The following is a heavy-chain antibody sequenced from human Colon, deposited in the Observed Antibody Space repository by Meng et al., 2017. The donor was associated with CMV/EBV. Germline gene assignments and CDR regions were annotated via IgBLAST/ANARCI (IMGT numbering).Heavy chain of an antibody. D-gene: IGHD2-15*01. CDR2: ISGSGGST. J-gene: IGHJ3*02. CDR3: AKTRYCGGGRCHGLFYI. CDR1: GFTFSNYA. V-gene: IGHV3-23*01. Sequence: GESLKISCAASGFTFSNYAMSWVRQAPGKGLEWVSAISGSGGSTYYADSVKGRFTISRDNSKNTLYLQMNSLRAEDTAVYYCAKTRYCGGGRCHGLFYIWGQGTMVTVSS.